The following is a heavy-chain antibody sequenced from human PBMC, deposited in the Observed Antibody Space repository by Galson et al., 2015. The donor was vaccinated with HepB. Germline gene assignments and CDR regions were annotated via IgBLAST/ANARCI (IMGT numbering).Heavy chain of an antibody. CDR1: GFTFSSHW. V-gene: IGHV3-7*01. CDR3: ARGSWDIVVVSAAGDAFDV. CDR2: IKYDGSDK. Sequence: SLRLSCAASGFTFSSHWMSWVRQAPGKGLEWVANIKYDGSDKNYVDSVKGRFTISRDNAKNSLYLQMNSLRVEDTAVYYCARGSWDIVVVSAAGDAFDVWGQGTMVTVSS. D-gene: IGHD2-2*01. J-gene: IGHJ3*01.